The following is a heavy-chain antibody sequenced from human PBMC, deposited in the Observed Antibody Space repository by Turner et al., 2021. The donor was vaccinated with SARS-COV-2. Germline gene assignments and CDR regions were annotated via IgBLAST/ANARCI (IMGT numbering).Heavy chain of an antibody. V-gene: IGHV4-34*01. D-gene: IGHD3-3*01. CDR1: GGSFSGYY. Sequence: QLHLQLWGAGLLKPSGSQSLTCTVYGGSFSGYYWSGIRQPPGKGLEWIGEIDHSGSTNDNPSLKCRVTISVDSSKNQFSLKLSSVTVADTAVYYCVRVLRIFGARLDYLGQGTLVTGS. CDR2: IDHSGST. J-gene: IGHJ4*02. CDR3: VRVLRIFGARLDY.